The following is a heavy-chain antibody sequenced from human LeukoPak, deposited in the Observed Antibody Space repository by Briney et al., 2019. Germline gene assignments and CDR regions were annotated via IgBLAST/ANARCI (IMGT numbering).Heavy chain of an antibody. CDR2: ISYGGSNK. J-gene: IGHJ6*03. CDR3: AREVLAKYYYYMDV. CDR1: GFTFSSYA. D-gene: IGHD5/OR15-5a*01. V-gene: IGHV3-30*04. Sequence: GGSLRLSCAASGFTFSSYAMHWVRQAPGKGLEWVAVISYGGSNKYYADSVKGRFTISRDNSKNTLYLQMNSLRAEDTAVYYCAREVLAKYYYYMDVWGKGTTVTVSS.